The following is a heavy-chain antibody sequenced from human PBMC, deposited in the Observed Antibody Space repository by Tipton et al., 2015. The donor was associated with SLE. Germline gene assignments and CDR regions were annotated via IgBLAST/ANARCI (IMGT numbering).Heavy chain of an antibody. CDR2: IYSSGST. CDR3: ARGGRSGDRRWTS. Sequence: TLSLTCSVSGGSISNYYWSLIRQPAGKGLEWIGRIYSSGSTNYNPSPKSRVTISVDTSKNQFSLKVISVTAADTAVYYCARGGRSGDRRWTSWGQGSLVTVSS. J-gene: IGHJ4*02. V-gene: IGHV4-4*07. D-gene: IGHD6-19*01. CDR1: GGSISNYY.